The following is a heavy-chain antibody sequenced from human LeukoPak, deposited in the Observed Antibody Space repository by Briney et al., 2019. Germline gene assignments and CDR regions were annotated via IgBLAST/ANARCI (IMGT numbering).Heavy chain of an antibody. V-gene: IGHV4-39*01. CDR1: GGSISSSSYY. J-gene: IGHJ4*02. D-gene: IGHD3-22*01. CDR2: IYYSGST. Sequence: SETLSLTRTVSGGSISSSSYYWGWIRQPPGKGLEWIGSIYYSGSTYYNPSLKSRVTISVDTSKNQFSLKLSSVTAADTAVYYCARPYDSSGYALGYWGQGTLVTVSS. CDR3: ARPYDSSGYALGY.